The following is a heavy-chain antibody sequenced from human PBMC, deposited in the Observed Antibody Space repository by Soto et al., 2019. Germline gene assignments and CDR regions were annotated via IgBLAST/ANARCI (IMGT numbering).Heavy chain of an antibody. CDR3: ARDHYPTTVTLYYYYGMDV. V-gene: IGHV3-30-3*01. Sequence: GGSLRLSCAASGFTFSSYAMHWVRQAPGKGLEWVAVISYDGSNKYYADSVKGRFTISRDNSKNTLYLQMNSLRAEDTAVYYCARDHYPTTVTLYYYYGMDVWGQGTTVTVSS. J-gene: IGHJ6*02. CDR2: ISYDGSNK. CDR1: GFTFSSYA. D-gene: IGHD4-17*01.